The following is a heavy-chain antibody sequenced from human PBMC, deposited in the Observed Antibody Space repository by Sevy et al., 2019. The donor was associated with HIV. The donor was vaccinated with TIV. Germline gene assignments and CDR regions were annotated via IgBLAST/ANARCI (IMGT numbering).Heavy chain of an antibody. J-gene: IGHJ6*02. CDR1: GFTVSSNY. CDR2: IYSGGST. CDR3: ARMIAMVRGVMKYYYYYGMDV. Sequence: GGSLRLSCAASGFTVSSNYMSWVRQAPGKGLEWVSVIYSGGSTYDADSVKGRFTISRDNSKNTLYLQMNSLRAEDTAVYYCARMIAMVRGVMKYYYYYGMDVWGQGTTVTVSS. V-gene: IGHV3-53*01. D-gene: IGHD3-10*01.